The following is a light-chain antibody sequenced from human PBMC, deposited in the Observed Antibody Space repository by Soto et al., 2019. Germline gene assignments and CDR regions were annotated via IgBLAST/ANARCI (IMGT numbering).Light chain of an antibody. CDR1: QSVRSNY. Sequence: EIALTQSPGTLSLSSGERATLSCRASQSVRSNYLAWYQQKPRQAPRLLINGASNSATGIPDRFGGSGSGTDFTLTISRLEPEEFAVYYCQQYASSPLTFGGGTKVEIK. CDR2: GAS. J-gene: IGKJ4*01. CDR3: QQYASSPLT. V-gene: IGKV3-20*01.